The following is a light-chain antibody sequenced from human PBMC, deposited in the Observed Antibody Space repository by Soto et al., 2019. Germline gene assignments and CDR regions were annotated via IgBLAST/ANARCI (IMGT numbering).Light chain of an antibody. CDR3: QQSYSTPRT. CDR2: AAS. Sequence: DTQMTQSPSSLSASVGDRVTISCRAGQSIGTYLNWDQQKAGQAPQLLIYAASTLQSGVPSTFSGSGSGTHFTLTISSLQPEDFATYYCQQSYSTPRTFGQGTKVDIK. V-gene: IGKV1-39*01. CDR1: QSIGTY. J-gene: IGKJ1*01.